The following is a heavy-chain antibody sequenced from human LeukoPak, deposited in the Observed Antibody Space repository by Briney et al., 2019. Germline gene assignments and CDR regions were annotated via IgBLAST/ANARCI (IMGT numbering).Heavy chain of an antibody. CDR1: GFTFDDYA. Sequence: GGSLRLSCAASGFTFDDYAMHWVRHAPGKGLNWVSLISGDGGTTYYADSVKGRFTISRDNSKNSLYLQMNSLRNEDTALYYCAKHESSGYEGEGAFDIWGQGTMVTVSS. CDR3: AKHESSGYEGEGAFDI. J-gene: IGHJ3*02. CDR2: ISGDGGTT. D-gene: IGHD3-22*01. V-gene: IGHV3-43*02.